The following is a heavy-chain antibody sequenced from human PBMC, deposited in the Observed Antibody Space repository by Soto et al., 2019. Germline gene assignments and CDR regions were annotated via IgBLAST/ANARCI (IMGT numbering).Heavy chain of an antibody. CDR2: IYPGDSDT. J-gene: IGHJ6*02. CDR1: GYSFTSYW. Sequence: GESLKISCKGSGYSFTSYWIGWVRQMPGKGLEWMGIIYPGDSDTRYSPSFQGQVTISADKSISTAYLQWSSLKASDTAMYYCARSRYDYVWGSYRNYYYYYAMDVWGQGTTVTVSS. CDR3: ARSRYDYVWGSYRNYYYYYAMDV. V-gene: IGHV5-51*01. D-gene: IGHD3-16*02.